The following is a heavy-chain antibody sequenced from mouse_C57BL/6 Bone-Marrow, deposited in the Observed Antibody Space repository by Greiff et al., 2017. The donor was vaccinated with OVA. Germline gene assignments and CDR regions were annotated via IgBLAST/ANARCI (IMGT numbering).Heavy chain of an antibody. Sequence: QVQLQQSGAELVRPGTSVKVSCKASGYAFTNYLIEWVKQRPGQGLEWIGVINPGSGGTNYNEKFKGKATLTADKSSSTAYMQLSSLTSEDSAVYFCAIDGYRDYWGQGTTLTVSS. CDR1: GYAFTNYL. J-gene: IGHJ2*01. D-gene: IGHD2-3*01. CDR3: AIDGYRDY. V-gene: IGHV1-54*01. CDR2: INPGSGGT.